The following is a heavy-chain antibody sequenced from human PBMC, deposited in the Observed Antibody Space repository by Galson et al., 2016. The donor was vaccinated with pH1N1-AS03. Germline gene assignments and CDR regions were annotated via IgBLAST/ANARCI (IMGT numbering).Heavy chain of an antibody. J-gene: IGHJ6*02. CDR2: IIPTYGTS. CDR3: ARRRLDPFRGASGWYFYFYGVDV. CDR1: GDTFSGYG. D-gene: IGHD6-25*01. V-gene: IGHV1-69*01. Sequence: SCKASGDTFSGYGITWVRQAPGQGLEWMGGIIPTYGTSSYAQKFQGRVTITADESTSTTYMDLSSLRSEDTAVYFCARRRLDPFRGASGWYFYFYGVDVWGQGTTVTVSS.